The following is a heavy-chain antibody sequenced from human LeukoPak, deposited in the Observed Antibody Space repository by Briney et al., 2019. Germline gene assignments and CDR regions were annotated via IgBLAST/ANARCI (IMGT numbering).Heavy chain of an antibody. D-gene: IGHD3-10*01. CDR2: IYYSGST. V-gene: IGHV4-39*01. Sequence: SETLSLTCTVSGGSISSSSYYWGWIRQPPGKGLEWIGSIYYSGSTYYNPSLKSRVTISVDTSKNQFSLKLSSVTAADTAVYYCATPGEGIDYWGQGTLVTVSS. CDR1: GGSISSSSYY. J-gene: IGHJ4*02. CDR3: ATPGEGIDY.